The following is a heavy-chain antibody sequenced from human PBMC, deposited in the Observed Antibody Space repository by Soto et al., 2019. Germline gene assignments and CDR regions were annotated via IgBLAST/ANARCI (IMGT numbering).Heavy chain of an antibody. D-gene: IGHD4-17*01. J-gene: IGHJ4*02. CDR3: ARDHYGGNDYYFDY. Sequence: GGSLRLSCAASGFTVSSNYMSWVRQAPGKGLEWVSVIYSGGSTYYADSVKGRFTISRDNSENTLYLQMNSLRAEDTAVYYCARDHYGGNDYYFDYWGQGTLVTVSS. CDR1: GFTVSSNY. V-gene: IGHV3-53*01. CDR2: IYSGGST.